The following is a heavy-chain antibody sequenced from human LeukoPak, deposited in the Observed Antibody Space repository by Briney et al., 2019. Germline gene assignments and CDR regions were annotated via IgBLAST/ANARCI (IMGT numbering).Heavy chain of an antibody. V-gene: IGHV3-23*01. CDR1: GFTFSSYG. Sequence: PGGTLRLSCAASGFTFSSYGMSWVRQAPGKGLEWVSAISGSGGSTYYADSVKGRFTISRDNSKNTLYLQMNSLRAEDTAVYYCAKKGSYRLPPFDYWGQGTLVTVSS. CDR2: ISGSGGST. CDR3: AKKGSYRLPPFDY. J-gene: IGHJ4*02. D-gene: IGHD3-16*02.